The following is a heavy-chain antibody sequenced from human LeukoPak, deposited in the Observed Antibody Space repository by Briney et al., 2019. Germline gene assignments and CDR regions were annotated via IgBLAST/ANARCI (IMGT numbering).Heavy chain of an antibody. CDR3: ARAVATNTEFDY. Sequence: ASVKVSCKASGGTFSSYAISWVRQAPGQGLEWMGGIIPIFGTANYAQKFQGRVTITADESMSTAYMELSSLRSEDTAVYYCARAVATNTEFDYWGQGTLVTVSS. D-gene: IGHD5-12*01. J-gene: IGHJ4*02. V-gene: IGHV1-69*13. CDR1: GGTFSSYA. CDR2: IIPIFGTA.